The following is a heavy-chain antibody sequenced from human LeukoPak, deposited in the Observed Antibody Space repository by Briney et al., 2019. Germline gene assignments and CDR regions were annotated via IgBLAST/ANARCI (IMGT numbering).Heavy chain of an antibody. CDR3: AKDRQWELLLPFDY. CDR2: ISYDGSNK. V-gene: IGHV3-30*18. J-gene: IGHJ4*02. CDR1: GFTFSSYG. Sequence: GWSLRLSCAASGFTFSSYGMHWVRQAPGKGLEWVAVISYDGSNKYYADSVKGRFTISRDNSKNTLYLQMNSLRAEDTAVYYCAKDRQWELLLPFDYWGQGTLVTVSS. D-gene: IGHD1-26*01.